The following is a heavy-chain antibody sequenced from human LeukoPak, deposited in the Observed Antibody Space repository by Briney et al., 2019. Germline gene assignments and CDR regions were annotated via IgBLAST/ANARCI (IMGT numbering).Heavy chain of an antibody. J-gene: IGHJ4*02. V-gene: IGHV1-46*01. D-gene: IGHD3-22*01. CDR1: GYTFTTYY. Sequence: ASVKVSCKASGYTFTTYYIHWVRQAPGQGLEWMGIINPSGGTTTYAQKFQGRVTMTRDTSTSTVYMELNSLRSEDTAVYYCARPYDISASHYDYWGQGTLVTVSS. CDR2: INPSGGTT. CDR3: ARPYDISASHYDY.